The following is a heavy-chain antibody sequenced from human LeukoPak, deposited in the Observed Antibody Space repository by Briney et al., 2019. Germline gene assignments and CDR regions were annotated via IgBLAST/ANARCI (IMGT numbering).Heavy chain of an antibody. CDR3: AGSSMIVVLHIDY. J-gene: IGHJ4*02. CDR2: ISYDGSNR. Sequence: GGSLRLSCAASGFTFSSYAMNWVRQAPGKGLEWVAVISYDGSNRYYADSVKGRFTISRDNSKNTLYLQMNSLRPEDTAVYYCAGSSMIVVLHIDYWGQGTLVTVSS. V-gene: IGHV3-30-3*01. D-gene: IGHD3-22*01. CDR1: GFTFSSYA.